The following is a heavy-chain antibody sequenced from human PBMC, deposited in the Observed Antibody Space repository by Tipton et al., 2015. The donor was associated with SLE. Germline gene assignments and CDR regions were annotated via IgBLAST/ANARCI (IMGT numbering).Heavy chain of an antibody. Sequence: TLSLTCTVSGGSISSYYWSWIRQPPGKGLEWIGYIYYSGSTNYNPSLKSRVTISVDTSKNQFSLKLSSVTAADTAVCYCARKLHYYYGMDVWGQGTTVTVSS. V-gene: IGHV4-59*01. J-gene: IGHJ6*02. CDR1: GGSISSYY. D-gene: IGHD2-21*01. CDR3: ARKLHYYYGMDV. CDR2: IYYSGST.